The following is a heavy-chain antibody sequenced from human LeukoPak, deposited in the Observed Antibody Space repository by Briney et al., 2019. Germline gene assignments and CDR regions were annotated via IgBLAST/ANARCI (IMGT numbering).Heavy chain of an antibody. J-gene: IGHJ5*02. Sequence: PSETLSLTCTVSGGSIDTFYWSWIRQPPGKGLEWIGYIYYSGRTNYNPSLKSRVTISVDTSKNQFSLKVGSVTAADTAVYYCARTGYDFWSGYLSFDPWGQGTLVTVSS. V-gene: IGHV4-59*08. CDR2: IYYSGRT. CDR1: GGSIDTFY. D-gene: IGHD3-3*01. CDR3: ARTGYDFWSGYLSFDP.